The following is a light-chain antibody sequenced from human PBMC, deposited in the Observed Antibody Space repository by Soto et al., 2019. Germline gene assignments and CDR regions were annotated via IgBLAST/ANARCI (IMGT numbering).Light chain of an antibody. Sequence: DIQLTQSPSFLSASVGDRVTITCRASQGISDYLVWYQQRPGKAPKLLIYAASTLQSGVPSRFSGSGSGTEFTLTISSLQPEDFATYYCQQLNSYPITFGLGTRLEIK. CDR3: QQLNSYPIT. V-gene: IGKV1-9*01. CDR2: AAS. CDR1: QGISDY. J-gene: IGKJ5*01.